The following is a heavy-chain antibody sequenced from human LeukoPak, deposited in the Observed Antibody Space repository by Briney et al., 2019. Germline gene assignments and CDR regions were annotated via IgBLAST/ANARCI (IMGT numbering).Heavy chain of an antibody. CDR3: ARVPSGGSEYFHH. Sequence: ASVKVSCKTSGYTFTNYGISWVRQAPGQGLEWMGWINPYTANTNSAQEVRDRVTLTTDTSTSTAYMEVRSLRSDDTAVYYCARVPSGGSEYFHHWAQGTLVTVSS. D-gene: IGHD3-16*01. CDR1: GYTFTNYG. V-gene: IGHV1-18*04. J-gene: IGHJ1*01. CDR2: INPYTANT.